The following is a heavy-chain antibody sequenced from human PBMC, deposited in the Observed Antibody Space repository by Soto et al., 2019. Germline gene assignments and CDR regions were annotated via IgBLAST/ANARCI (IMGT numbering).Heavy chain of an antibody. V-gene: IGHV3-23*01. D-gene: IGHD6-19*01. J-gene: IGHJ3*02. Sequence: PGGSLRLSCAASGFIFSSYAMTWVRQAPGKGLEWVSGISGSGGTTYYADSVKGRFTISRDNSKNTLYLQMNSLRAEDSAVYYCAKRFAYSSGLDGFDIWGRGTMVTVSS. CDR2: ISGSGGTT. CDR3: AKRFAYSSGLDGFDI. CDR1: GFIFSSYA.